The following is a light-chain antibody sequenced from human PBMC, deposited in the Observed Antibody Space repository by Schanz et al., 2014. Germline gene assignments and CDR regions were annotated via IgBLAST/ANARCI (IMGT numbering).Light chain of an antibody. V-gene: IGLV2-14*01. CDR1: SSDVGGYNY. CDR2: DVS. Sequence: QSVLTQPASVSGSPGQWITISCTGTSSDVGGYNYVSWFQQHAGKAPKVMIYDVSNRPYGVSHRCSGSKSANTASLTISGLQPEDEADYYCSAYTSSDNRVFGGGTKLSVL. CDR3: SAYTSSDNRV. J-gene: IGLJ3*02.